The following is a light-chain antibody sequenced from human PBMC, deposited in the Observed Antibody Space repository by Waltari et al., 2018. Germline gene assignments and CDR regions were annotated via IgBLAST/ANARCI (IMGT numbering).Light chain of an antibody. CDR2: DAS. J-gene: IGKJ1*01. CDR1: QSISAW. CDR3: QQSYSTPPWT. Sequence: DIQMTQSPSTLSASVGDRVPITCRASQSISAWLAWYQLRPGKAPKLLISDASILERGVPSRFSGSGSGTEFTLTINSLQPEDFATYYCQQSYSTPPWTFGQGTKVEIK. V-gene: IGKV1-5*01.